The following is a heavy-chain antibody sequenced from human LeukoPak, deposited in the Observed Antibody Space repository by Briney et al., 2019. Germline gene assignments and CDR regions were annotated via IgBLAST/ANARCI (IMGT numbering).Heavy chain of an antibody. D-gene: IGHD3-3*01. CDR1: GFTFSSYW. J-gene: IGHJ4*02. Sequence: GGSLRLSCAASGFTFSSYWMNWVRQAPGKGLEWVANIKQDGSEKFYVDSVKGRFAISRDNAKNSLYLQMNSLRAEDTAVYYCARAVSSGYYNLYFDYWGQGTLVTVSS. CDR3: ARAVSSGYYNLYFDY. V-gene: IGHV3-7*04. CDR2: IKQDGSEK.